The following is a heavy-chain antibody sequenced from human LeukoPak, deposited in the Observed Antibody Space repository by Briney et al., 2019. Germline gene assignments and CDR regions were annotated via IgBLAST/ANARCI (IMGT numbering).Heavy chain of an antibody. V-gene: IGHV4-61*02. CDR2: IYTSGST. CDR3: ARLLRVVVPAAFPDY. CDR1: GGSISSGSYY. D-gene: IGHD2-2*01. Sequence: SQTLSLTCTVSGGSISSGSYYWSWIRQPAGKGLEWIGRIYTSGSTNYNPSLKSRVTISVDTSKNQFSLKLSSVTAADTAVYYCARLLRVVVPAAFPDYWGQGTLVTVSS. J-gene: IGHJ4*02.